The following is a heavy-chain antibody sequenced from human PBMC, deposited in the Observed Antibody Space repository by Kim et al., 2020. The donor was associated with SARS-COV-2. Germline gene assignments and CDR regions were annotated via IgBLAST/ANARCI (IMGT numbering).Heavy chain of an antibody. CDR3: ARVRYNWNDVPPVYYYGMDV. D-gene: IGHD1-20*01. CDR2: IIPIFGTA. J-gene: IGHJ6*02. Sequence: SVKVSCKASGGTFSSYAISWVRQAPGQGLEWMGGIIPIFGTANYAQKFQGRVTITADESTSTAYMELSSLRSEDTAVYYCARVRYNWNDVPPVYYYGMDVWGQGTTVTVSS. V-gene: IGHV1-69*13. CDR1: GGTFSSYA.